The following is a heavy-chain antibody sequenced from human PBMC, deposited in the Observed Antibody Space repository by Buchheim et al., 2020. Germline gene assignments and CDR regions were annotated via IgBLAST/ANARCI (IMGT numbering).Heavy chain of an antibody. CDR2: MNPNSGNT. CDR3: ARGLKGYCSGASCYILDY. J-gene: IGHJ4*02. V-gene: IGHV1-8*01. Sequence: QVQLVQSGAEVKKPGASVKVSCKASGYTFTSSDINWVRQATGQGLEWMGWMNPNSGNTGYAQMFQGRVSMTSDTSVSTAYMELSSLRSEDTAVYYCARGLKGYCSGASCYILDYWGQGTL. D-gene: IGHD2-15*01. CDR1: GYTFTSSD.